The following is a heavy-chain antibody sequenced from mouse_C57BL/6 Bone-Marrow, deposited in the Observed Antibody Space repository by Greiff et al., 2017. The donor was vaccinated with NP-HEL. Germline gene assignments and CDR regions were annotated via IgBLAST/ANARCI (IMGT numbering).Heavy chain of an antibody. V-gene: IGHV5-17*01. Sequence: DVHLVESGGGLVKPGGSLKLSCAASGFTFSDYGMHWVRQAPEKGLEWVAYISSGSSTIYYADTVKGRFTISRDNAKNTLFLQMTSLRSEDTAMYYCARRTGPSYYAMDYWGQGTSVTVSS. D-gene: IGHD4-1*01. CDR3: ARRTGPSYYAMDY. CDR1: GFTFSDYG. CDR2: ISSGSSTI. J-gene: IGHJ4*01.